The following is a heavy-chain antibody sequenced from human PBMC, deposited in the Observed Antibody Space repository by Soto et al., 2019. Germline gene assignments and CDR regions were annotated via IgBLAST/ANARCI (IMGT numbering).Heavy chain of an antibody. D-gene: IGHD2-15*01. CDR2: INPNSGGT. Sequence: ASVKVSCKASGYTFTGYYMHWVRQAPGQGLEWMGWINPNSGGTNYAQKFQGWVTMTRDTSISTAYMELSRLRSDDTAVYYCARGGRRYCSGGQSDAFYIWGQGTMVTVSS. V-gene: IGHV1-2*04. J-gene: IGHJ3*02. CDR1: GYTFTGYY. CDR3: ARGGRRYCSGGQSDAFYI.